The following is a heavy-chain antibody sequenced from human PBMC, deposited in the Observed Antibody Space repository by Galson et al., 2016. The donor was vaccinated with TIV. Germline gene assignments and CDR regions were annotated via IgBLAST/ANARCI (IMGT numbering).Heavy chain of an antibody. CDR3: ARWADSGSYYDYFQY. J-gene: IGHJ1*01. CDR1: GGSISNAGYF. Sequence: TLSLTCNVSGGSISNAGYFWSWIRLHPGKGLEWIGNIYYSGSTYYNPSLKSRVTMSVDKSQNQFSLNLRSVTAADTAVYYCARWADSGSYYDYFQYWGQGTLVTVSS. V-gene: IGHV4-31*03. CDR2: IYYSGST. D-gene: IGHD1-26*01.